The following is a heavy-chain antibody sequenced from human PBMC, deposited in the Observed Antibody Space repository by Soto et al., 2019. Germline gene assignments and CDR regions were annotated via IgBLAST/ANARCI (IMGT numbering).Heavy chain of an antibody. D-gene: IGHD6-13*01. J-gene: IGHJ4*02. CDR2: INHSGST. CDR1: GGSFSGYY. V-gene: IGHV4-34*01. CDR3: AREKPYSSSWYHDY. Sequence: QVQLQQWGAGLLKPSETLSLTCAVYGGSFSGYYWSWIRQPPGKGLEWIGEINHSGSTNYNPSLKSRVTISVDTSKNQFSLKLSSVTAADTAVYYCAREKPYSSSWYHDYWGQRTLVTVSS.